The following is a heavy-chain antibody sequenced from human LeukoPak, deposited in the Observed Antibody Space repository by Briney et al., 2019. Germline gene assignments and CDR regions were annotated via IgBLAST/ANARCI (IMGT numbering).Heavy chain of an antibody. J-gene: IGHJ6*02. CDR2: IYHSGST. D-gene: IGHD2-2*01. V-gene: IGHV4-4*02. CDR1: GGSISSSNW. Sequence: SGTLSLTCAVSGGSISSSNWWSWVRQPPGKGLEWIGEIYHSGSTNYNPSLKSRVTISVDKSKNQFSLKLSSVTAADTAVYYCAPHLSVVVPGAQYGMDVWGQGTTVTVSS. CDR3: APHLSVVVPGAQYGMDV.